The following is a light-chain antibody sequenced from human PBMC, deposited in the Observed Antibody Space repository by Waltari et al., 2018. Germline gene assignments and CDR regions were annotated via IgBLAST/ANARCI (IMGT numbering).Light chain of an antibody. Sequence: QSALTQPPSASGSPGQSVTISCTGPSSDIANYNSVSWYQQFPGRAPKLIIYEAKRRPSGVPDRFSGSKSGSTSFLTVSGLQADDEADYHCATYAGSYVLFGGGTKLTVL. J-gene: IGLJ3*02. CDR1: SSDIANYNS. CDR2: EAK. V-gene: IGLV2-8*01. CDR3: ATYAGSYVL.